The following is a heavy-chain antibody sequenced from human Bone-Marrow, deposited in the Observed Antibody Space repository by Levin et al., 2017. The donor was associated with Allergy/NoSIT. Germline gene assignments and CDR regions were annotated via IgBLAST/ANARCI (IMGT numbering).Heavy chain of an antibody. CDR1: GFTFSSYG. CDR3: AKDGIAVAADIGYYFDY. J-gene: IGHJ4*02. CDR2: ISYDGSNK. Sequence: GGSLRLSCAASGFTFSSYGMHWVRQAPGKGLEWVAVISYDGSNKYYADSVKGRFTISRDNSKNTLYLQMNSLRAEDTAVYYCAKDGIAVAADIGYYFDYWGQGTLVTVSS. V-gene: IGHV3-30*18. D-gene: IGHD6-19*01.